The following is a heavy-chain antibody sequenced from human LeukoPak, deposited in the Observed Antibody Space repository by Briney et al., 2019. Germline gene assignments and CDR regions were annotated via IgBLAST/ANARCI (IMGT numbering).Heavy chain of an antibody. CDR3: AKEKAGLGYYYYYYMDV. V-gene: IGHV1-2*02. J-gene: IGHJ6*03. D-gene: IGHD3-10*01. Sequence: ASVKVSCKASGYTFTGYYMHWVRQAPGQGLEWMGWINPNSGGTNYAQKFQGRVTMTRDTSISTAYMELSRLRSDDTAVYYCAKEKAGLGYYYYYYMDVWGKGTTVTISS. CDR1: GYTFTGYY. CDR2: INPNSGGT.